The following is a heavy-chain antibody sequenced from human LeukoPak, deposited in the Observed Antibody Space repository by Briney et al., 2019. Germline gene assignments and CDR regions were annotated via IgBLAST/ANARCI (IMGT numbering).Heavy chain of an antibody. CDR1: GVSISSNLW. V-gene: IGHV4-4*02. CDR3: ARLRSSSWYFVLASKYFDY. CDR2: IHHSGSI. Sequence: PSETLSLTCAVSGVSISSNLWWTWVRQPPGKGLEWIAEIHHSGSINYNPSLKSRVTISVDTSKNQFSLKLSSVTAADTAVYYCARLRSSSWYFVLASKYFDYWGQGTLVTVSS. D-gene: IGHD6-13*01. J-gene: IGHJ4*02.